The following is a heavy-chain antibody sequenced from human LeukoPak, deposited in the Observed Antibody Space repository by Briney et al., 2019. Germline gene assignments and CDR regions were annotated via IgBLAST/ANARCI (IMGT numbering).Heavy chain of an antibody. CDR3: AKDRLAYGT. V-gene: IGHV3-23*01. CDR1: GLTFSSNA. Sequence: GGSLRLSCAASGLTFSSNAMSWVRQAPGKGLEWVSAISGSGGTTYYADSVKGRFTISRDNSKNTLYLQMNSLRAEDTAVYYCAKDRLAYGTWGQGTLVTVSS. CDR2: ISGSGGTT. J-gene: IGHJ5*02. D-gene: IGHD2-8*01.